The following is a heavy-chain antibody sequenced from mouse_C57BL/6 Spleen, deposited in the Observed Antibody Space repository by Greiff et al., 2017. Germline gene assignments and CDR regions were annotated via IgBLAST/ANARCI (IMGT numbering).Heavy chain of an antibody. D-gene: IGHD2-4*01. J-gene: IGHJ1*03. CDR3: AMRVYDYVEYFEV. CDR1: GYTFTSYW. V-gene: IGHV1-74*01. CDR2: IHPSDSDT. Sequence: QVQLQQPGAELVKPGASVKVSCKASGYTFTSYWMHWVKQRPGQGLEWIGRIHPSDSDTNYNQKFKGKATLTVDKTSSTAYMPLSSLTSEDSAVYYCAMRVYDYVEYFEVWGTGTTVTVSS.